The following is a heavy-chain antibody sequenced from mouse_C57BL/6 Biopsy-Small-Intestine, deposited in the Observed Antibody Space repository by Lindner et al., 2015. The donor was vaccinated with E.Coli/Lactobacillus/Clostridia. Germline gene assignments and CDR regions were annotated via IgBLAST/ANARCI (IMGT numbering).Heavy chain of an antibody. J-gene: IGHJ4*01. D-gene: IGHD1-1*02. CDR3: ANFGGWTPN. V-gene: IGHV1-84*02. Sequence: SVKVSCKAAEYTFTNPIHWVRQAPGQGLEWMGRINADNGNTEYSQKFQDRVTFTRDTPANTAYMHFSSLTSEDTAMYYCANFGGWTPNWGQGTLVTVSS. CDR2: INADNGNT. CDR1: EYTFTNP.